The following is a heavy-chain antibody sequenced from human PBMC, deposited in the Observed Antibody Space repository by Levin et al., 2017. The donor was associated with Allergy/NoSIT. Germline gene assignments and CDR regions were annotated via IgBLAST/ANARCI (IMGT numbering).Heavy chain of an antibody. D-gene: IGHD3-9*01. CDR3: ARWNILRYFDSLSGDF. V-gene: IGHV5-51*01. Sequence: GGSLRLSCKASGYSFTNYWIGWVRQMPGKGLEWMGFIYPGDSDTRYSPPFQGQVTISVDKTINTAYLHWSSLKASDSAIYYCARWNILRYFDSLSGDFWGEGSLVTVSS. CDR1: GYSFTNYW. CDR2: IYPGDSDT. J-gene: IGHJ4*02.